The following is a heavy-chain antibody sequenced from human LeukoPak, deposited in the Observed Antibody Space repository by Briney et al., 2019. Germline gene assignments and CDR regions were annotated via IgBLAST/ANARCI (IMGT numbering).Heavy chain of an antibody. D-gene: IGHD1-26*01. V-gene: IGHV1-2*02. Sequence: ASVKVSCKASGYTFTGYYMHWVRQAPGQGLEWMGWINPNSGGTNYAQKFQGRVTMTRDTSISTAYMELSRLRSDDTAVYYCARVLPSVSGSQHDYWGQGTLVTVSS. CDR2: INPNSGGT. CDR3: ARVLPSVSGSQHDY. CDR1: GYTFTGYY. J-gene: IGHJ4*02.